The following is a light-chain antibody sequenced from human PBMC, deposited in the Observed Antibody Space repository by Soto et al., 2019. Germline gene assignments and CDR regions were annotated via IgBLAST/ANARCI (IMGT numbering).Light chain of an antibody. CDR1: QSVSSN. Sequence: EIVMTQSPATLSVSPGERATLSCRASQSVSSNLAWHQQRPGQAPRLLIYGASHRATGIPATFSGSGSGTEFTLTISSLQSEDFAVYYCQQYNNWPRTFGQGTKVDIK. V-gene: IGKV3D-15*01. J-gene: IGKJ1*01. CDR3: QQYNNWPRT. CDR2: GAS.